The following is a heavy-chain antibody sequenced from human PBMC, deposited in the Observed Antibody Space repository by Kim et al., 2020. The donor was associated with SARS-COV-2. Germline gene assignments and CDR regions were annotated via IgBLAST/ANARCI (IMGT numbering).Heavy chain of an antibody. J-gene: IGHJ5*02. V-gene: IGHV3-23*01. D-gene: IGHD5-18*01. CDR1: GFIFSNYA. Sequence: GGSLRLSCVGSGFIFSNYAINWVRQAPGKGLDWVSSINDRGSHTYYADSVKGRFTISRDNSKNTVYLQMNTLRAEDTALYHCATYRGYRYGYSWFDPWGQGTLVTVSS. CDR2: INDRGSHT. CDR3: ATYRGYRYGYSWFDP.